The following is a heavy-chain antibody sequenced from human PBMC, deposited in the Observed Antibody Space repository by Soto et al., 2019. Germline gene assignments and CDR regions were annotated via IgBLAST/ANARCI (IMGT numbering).Heavy chain of an antibody. D-gene: IGHD6-19*01. Sequence: EVQLVQSGAEVKKPGESLRISCKGSGYSFTSYWISWVCQMPGKGLEWMGRIDPSDSYTNYSPSFQGHVTISADKSISTAYLQWSSLKASDTAMYYCATTYLAVAGTEADEWFDPWGQGTLVTVSS. CDR1: GYSFTSYW. V-gene: IGHV5-10-1*03. CDR2: IDPSDSYT. J-gene: IGHJ5*02. CDR3: ATTYLAVAGTEADEWFDP.